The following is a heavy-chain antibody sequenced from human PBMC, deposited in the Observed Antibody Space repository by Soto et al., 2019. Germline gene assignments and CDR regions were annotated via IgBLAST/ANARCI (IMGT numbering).Heavy chain of an antibody. CDR2: ISYDGSNK. V-gene: IGHV3-30*03. D-gene: IGHD6-19*01. J-gene: IGHJ4*02. CDR1: GFTFSSYG. Sequence: QVQLVESGGGVVQPGRSLRLSCAASGFTFSSYGMHWVRQAPGKGLEWVAVISYDGSNKYYADSVKGRFTISRDNSKNTLYLQMNSLRAEDTAVYYCCSGWSLFDYWGQGTLVTVSS. CDR3: CSGWSLFDY.